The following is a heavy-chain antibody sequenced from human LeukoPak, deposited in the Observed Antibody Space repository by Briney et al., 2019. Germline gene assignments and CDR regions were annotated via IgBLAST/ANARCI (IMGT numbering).Heavy chain of an antibody. V-gene: IGHV3-73*01. Sequence: GGSLRLSCAASGFTFSGSAMHWVRQASGKGLEWVGRIRSKANSYATAYAASVKGRFTISRDDSKNTAYLQMNSLKTEDTAVYYCTRQEYSGSYRRRAFDIWGQGTMVTVSS. CDR1: GFTFSGSA. CDR2: IRSKANSYAT. D-gene: IGHD1-26*01. CDR3: TRQEYSGSYRRRAFDI. J-gene: IGHJ3*02.